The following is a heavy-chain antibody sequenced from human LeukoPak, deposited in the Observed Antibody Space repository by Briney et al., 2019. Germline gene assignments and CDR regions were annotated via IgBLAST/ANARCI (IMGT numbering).Heavy chain of an antibody. J-gene: IGHJ6*02. Sequence: SETLSLTCAVYGGSFSGYYWSWIRQPPGKGLEWIGEINHSGSTNYIPSLKSRVTISVDTSKNQFSLKLSSVTAADTAVYYCARIDIVVVPAEKPPYGMDVWGQGTTVTVSS. V-gene: IGHV4-34*01. D-gene: IGHD2-2*01. CDR2: INHSGST. CDR1: GGSFSGYY. CDR3: ARIDIVVVPAEKPPYGMDV.